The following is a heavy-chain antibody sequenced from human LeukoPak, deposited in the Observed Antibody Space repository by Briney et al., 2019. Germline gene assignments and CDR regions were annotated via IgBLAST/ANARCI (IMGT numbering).Heavy chain of an antibody. J-gene: IGHJ4*02. CDR1: GYTLTGYY. Sequence: ASVKVPCKASGYTLTGYYLHWVRQAPGQGLEWMGWINPNTGATHSAQKFQGRITMTRDTSISTAYMDLSRLRSDDTAVYYCARDRVGSGWPRPYYFEVWGQGTLVTVSS. CDR3: ARDRVGSGWPRPYYFEV. V-gene: IGHV1-2*02. D-gene: IGHD6-19*01. CDR2: INPNTGAT.